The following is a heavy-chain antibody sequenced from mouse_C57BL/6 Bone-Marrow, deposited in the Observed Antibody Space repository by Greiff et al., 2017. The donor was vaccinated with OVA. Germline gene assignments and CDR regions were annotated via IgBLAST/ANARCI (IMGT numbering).Heavy chain of an antibody. CDR3: ARLGRAY. V-gene: IGHV1-85*01. CDR1: GYTFTSYD. Sequence: QVQLQQSGPELVKPGASVKLSCKASGYTFTSYDINWVKQRPGQGLEWIGWINPRDGSTKYNEKFKGKATLTVDTSSSTAYMELHSLTSEDSAVYFCARLGRAYWGQGTLVTVSA. D-gene: IGHD4-1*01. J-gene: IGHJ3*01. CDR2: INPRDGST.